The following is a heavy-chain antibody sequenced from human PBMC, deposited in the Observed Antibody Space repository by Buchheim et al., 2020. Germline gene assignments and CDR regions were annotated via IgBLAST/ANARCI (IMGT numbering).Heavy chain of an antibody. Sequence: QVQLVESGGGVVQPGRSLRLSCAASGFTFSSYGMHWVRQAPGKGLEWVAVISYDGSNKYYADSVKGRFTISRDNSKTTLYLQMNSLRAEDTAVYYCAKDGGGGFDYWGQGTL. V-gene: IGHV3-30*18. D-gene: IGHD2-15*01. CDR1: GFTFSSYG. J-gene: IGHJ4*02. CDR2: ISYDGSNK. CDR3: AKDGGGGFDY.